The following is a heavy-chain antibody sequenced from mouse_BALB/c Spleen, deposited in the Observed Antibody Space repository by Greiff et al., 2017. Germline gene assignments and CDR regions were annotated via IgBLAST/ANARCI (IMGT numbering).Heavy chain of an antibody. J-gene: IGHJ2*01. CDR2: IRNKANGYTT. CDR3: ARDRYPYYFDY. V-gene: IGHV7-3*02. Sequence: DVMLVESGGGLVQPGGSLGLSCATSGFTFPDYYMSWVRQPPGKALEWLGFIRNKANGYTTEYSASVKGRFTISRDNSQSILYLQMNTLRAEDSATYYCARDRYPYYFDYWGQGTTRTVSS. D-gene: IGHD2-14*01. CDR1: GFTFPDYY.